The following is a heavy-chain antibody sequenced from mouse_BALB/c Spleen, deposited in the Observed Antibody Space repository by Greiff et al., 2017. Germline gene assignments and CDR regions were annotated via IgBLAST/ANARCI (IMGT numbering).Heavy chain of an antibody. CDR2: INPSTGYT. CDR1: GYTFTSYW. CDR3: ARLPRYYAMDY. V-gene: IGHV1-7*01. Sequence: VKLMESGAELAKPGASVKMSCKASGYTFTSYWMHWVKQRPGQGLEWIGYINPSTGYTEYNQKFKDKATLTADKSSSTAYMQLSSLTSEDSAVYYCARLPRYYAMDYWGQGTSVTVSS. J-gene: IGHJ4*01.